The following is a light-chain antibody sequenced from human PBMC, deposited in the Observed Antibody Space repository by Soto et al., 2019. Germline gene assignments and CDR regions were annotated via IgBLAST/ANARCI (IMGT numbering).Light chain of an antibody. CDR2: AVS. J-gene: IGKJ1*01. V-gene: IGKV3-15*01. CDR1: QSGSAN. CDR3: QQYNKWPLT. Sequence: EIMMTQSPGTLSASPGERATLSCRASQSGSANLAWYQEKPGQAPRLLIYAVSTRATGIPARFSGSGSGTEFTLTISNLQSEDFAVYYCQQYNKWPLTFSQGTKVEIK.